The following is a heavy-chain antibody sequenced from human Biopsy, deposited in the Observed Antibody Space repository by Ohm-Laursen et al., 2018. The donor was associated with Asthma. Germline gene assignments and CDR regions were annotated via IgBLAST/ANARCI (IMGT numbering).Heavy chain of an antibody. CDR2: ISVYNGNT. CDR3: ARAVDYSHYYGIDV. V-gene: IGHV1-18*01. J-gene: IGHJ6*02. D-gene: IGHD3-10*01. Sequence: GSSVKVSCNASGYTFNSAGITWVRQAPEQGLEWMGWISVYNGNTKVAQKLQDRVTMITDTSTSTAYMELRSLRSDDTAVYFCARAVDYSHYYGIDVWGQGTTVTVS. CDR1: GYTFNSAG.